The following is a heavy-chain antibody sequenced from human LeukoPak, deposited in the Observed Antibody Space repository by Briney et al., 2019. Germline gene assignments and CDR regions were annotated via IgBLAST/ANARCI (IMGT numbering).Heavy chain of an antibody. D-gene: IGHD6-6*01. V-gene: IGHV3-33*01. Sequence: GGSLRLSCAASGFTFSSYGMHWVRQAPGKGLEWVAVIWYDGSNKYYADSVKGRFTISRDNSKNTLYLQMNSLRAEDTAVYYCARDIPGGSSWGYYFDYWGQGTLVTVSS. CDR1: GFTFSSYG. CDR2: IWYDGSNK. CDR3: ARDIPGGSSWGYYFDY. J-gene: IGHJ4*02.